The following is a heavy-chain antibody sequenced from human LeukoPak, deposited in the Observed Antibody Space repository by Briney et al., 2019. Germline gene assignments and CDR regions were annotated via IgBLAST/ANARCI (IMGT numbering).Heavy chain of an antibody. J-gene: IGHJ4*02. V-gene: IGHV3-23*01. CDR1: GFTFSNYA. CDR2: ISTSGESA. Sequence: GGSLRLSCAASGFTFSNYAMTWVRQAPGKGLEWVSVISTSGESAYYADSVKGRFTISRDNSKNTLYLQMNSLRAEDTAVYYCAKDRGSGYHYFDYWGQGTLVTVSS. D-gene: IGHD3-22*01. CDR3: AKDRGSGYHYFDY.